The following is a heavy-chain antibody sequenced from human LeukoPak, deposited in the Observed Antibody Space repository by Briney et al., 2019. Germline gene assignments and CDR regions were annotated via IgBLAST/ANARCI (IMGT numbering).Heavy chain of an antibody. D-gene: IGHD3-10*01. J-gene: IGHJ4*02. CDR2: ISYSGST. CDR1: GVSIRGYH. Sequence: PSETLSLTCSVSGVSIRGYHWSWIRQPPGKGLEWIGYISYSGSTKFNPSLKSRVTISLDTSKNHLSLKLSSVTAADTAMYYCARTLSSGSLDHWGQGTLVTVSS. CDR3: ARTLSSGSLDH. V-gene: IGHV4-59*01.